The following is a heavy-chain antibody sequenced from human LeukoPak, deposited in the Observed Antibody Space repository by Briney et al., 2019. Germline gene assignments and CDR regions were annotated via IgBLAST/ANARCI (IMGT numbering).Heavy chain of an antibody. V-gene: IGHV3-7*01. D-gene: IGHD3-3*01. CDR2: IKQDGSEK. Sequence: GGSLRLSCAASGFTFISYWMSWVRQAPGKGLEWVANIKQDGSEKYYVDSVKGRFTISRDNAKNSLYLQMNSLRAEDTAVYYCARASHYYDFWSGYYNYYMDVWGKGTTVTVSS. J-gene: IGHJ6*03. CDR1: GFTFISYW. CDR3: ARASHYYDFWSGYYNYYMDV.